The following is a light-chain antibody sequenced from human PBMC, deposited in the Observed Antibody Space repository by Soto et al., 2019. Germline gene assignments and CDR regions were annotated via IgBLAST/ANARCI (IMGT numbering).Light chain of an antibody. J-gene: IGLJ3*02. V-gene: IGLV1-40*01. CDR1: SSNIGAGYG. CDR3: PSYDSSLSGWV. Sequence: QSVLAQPPSVSGAPGQRVTISCTGSSSNIGAGYGVHWYQQLPGTAPKLLIYGNSNRPSGVPDRFSGSKSGTSASLAITGLQAEDEADYHCPSYDSSLSGWVFGGGTKLTVL. CDR2: GNS.